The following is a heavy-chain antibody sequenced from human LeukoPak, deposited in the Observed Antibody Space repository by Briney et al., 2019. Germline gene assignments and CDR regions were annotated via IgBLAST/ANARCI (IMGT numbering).Heavy chain of an antibody. V-gene: IGHV1-8*03. Sequence: GASVKVSCKASGYTFNAYYMHWVRQAPGQGLEWMGWMNPNSGNTAYVQKFQGRLTFTRTTSINTAYMELSSLRSEDTAVYYCARGASRSFDYWGQGTLVTVSS. CDR3: ARGASRSFDY. J-gene: IGHJ4*02. CDR1: GYTFNAYY. CDR2: MNPNSGNT.